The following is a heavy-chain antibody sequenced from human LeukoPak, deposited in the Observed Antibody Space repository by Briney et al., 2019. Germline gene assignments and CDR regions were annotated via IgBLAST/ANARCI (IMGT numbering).Heavy chain of an antibody. Sequence: PSETLSLTCTVSGGTISSYYWSWIRQPPGKGLEWIGYIYYSGSTNYNPSLKSRVTISVDTSKNQFSLKLSSVTAADTAGYYCARDQDNEGWFDPWGQGTLVTVSP. CDR2: IYYSGST. V-gene: IGHV4-59*01. J-gene: IGHJ5*02. CDR1: GGTISSYY. CDR3: ARDQDNEGWFDP. D-gene: IGHD1-1*01.